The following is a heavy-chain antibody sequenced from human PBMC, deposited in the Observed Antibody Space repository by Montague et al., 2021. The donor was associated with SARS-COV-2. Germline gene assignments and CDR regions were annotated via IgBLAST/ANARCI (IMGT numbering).Heavy chain of an antibody. V-gene: IGHV3-30-3*01. CDR2: ISYDGSNK. Sequence: SLRLSCAASGFTFSSYAMHWVRQAPGKGLEWVAVISYDGSNKYYADSVKGRFTISKDNSKNTLYLQMNSLRAEDTAVYYCARDVFPPSSWPAEYFQHWGQGTLVTVPS. D-gene: IGHD6-13*01. J-gene: IGHJ1*01. CDR3: ARDVFPPSSWPAEYFQH. CDR1: GFTFSSYA.